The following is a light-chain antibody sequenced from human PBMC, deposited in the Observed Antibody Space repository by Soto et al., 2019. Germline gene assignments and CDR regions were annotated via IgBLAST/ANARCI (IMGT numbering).Light chain of an antibody. Sequence: DIQMTQSPSSLSATGGDRVTITCRSSHSISSYLNSYQQKPGKAPKLLIYAASSLQSGVPSRFSGSGSGTDFTLTISSLQPGDFATYYCQQSYSTPLTFGGGTKGEIK. J-gene: IGKJ4*01. CDR1: HSISSY. CDR3: QQSYSTPLT. CDR2: AAS. V-gene: IGKV1-39*01.